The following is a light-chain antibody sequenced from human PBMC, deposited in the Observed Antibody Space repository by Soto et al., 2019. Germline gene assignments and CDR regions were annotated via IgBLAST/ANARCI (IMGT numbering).Light chain of an antibody. J-gene: IGLJ3*02. CDR2: EVS. Sequence: QSVLTQPRSVSGSLGQSVTISCTGTSSDVGGYNYVSWYQQHPGKAPKLMIYEVSNRPSGVSNRFSGSKSGNTASLTISGLQAEDEADYYCSSYTSSSPWVFGGGTKLTVL. CDR1: SSDVGGYNY. CDR3: SSYTSSSPWV. V-gene: IGLV2-14*01.